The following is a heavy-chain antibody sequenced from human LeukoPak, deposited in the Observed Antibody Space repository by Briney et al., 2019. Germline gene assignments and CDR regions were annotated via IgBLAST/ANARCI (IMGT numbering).Heavy chain of an antibody. V-gene: IGHV3-33*01. J-gene: IGHJ5*02. CDR3: ARWSVSWYSDNWFDP. CDR2: IWYDGSNK. CDR1: GFPFSRYG. Sequence: GALGPSLAAFGFPFSRYGMHWGRPAPGKGVGGGAVIWYDGSNKYYADSVKGRFTISRDNSKNTLYLQMNSLRAEDTAVYYCARWSVSWYSDNWFDPWGQGTLVTVSS. D-gene: IGHD6-13*01.